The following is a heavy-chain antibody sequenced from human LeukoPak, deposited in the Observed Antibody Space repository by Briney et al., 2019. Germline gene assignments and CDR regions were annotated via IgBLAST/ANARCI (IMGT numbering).Heavy chain of an antibody. Sequence: SETLSLTCAVSGYSISSGYYWGWIRQPPGKGLEWIGSIYHSGSTYYNPSLKSRVTISVDTSKNQFSLKLSSVTAADTAVYYCVRTYSYGYVDYWGQGTLVTVSS. CDR2: IYHSGST. D-gene: IGHD5-18*01. J-gene: IGHJ4*02. V-gene: IGHV4-38-2*01. CDR1: GYSISSGYY. CDR3: VRTYSYGYVDY.